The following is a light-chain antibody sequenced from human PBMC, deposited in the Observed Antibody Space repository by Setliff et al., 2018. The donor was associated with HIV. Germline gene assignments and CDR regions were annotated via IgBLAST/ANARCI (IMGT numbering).Light chain of an antibody. CDR1: SRDVGGGQNY. CDR3: SSFTSSSTYV. J-gene: IGLJ1*01. CDR2: EVT. Sequence: QSALTQPASVSGSPGQSITISCTGTSRDVGGGQNYVPWYQQYPGQAPKLMIYEVTKRPAGVSDRFSGSKSGNTASLIISGLQTEDEAEYYCSSFTSSSTYVFGIGTKVTVL. V-gene: IGLV2-14*01.